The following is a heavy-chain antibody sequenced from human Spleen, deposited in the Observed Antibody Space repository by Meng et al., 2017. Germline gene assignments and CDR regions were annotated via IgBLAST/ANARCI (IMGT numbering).Heavy chain of an antibody. Sequence: GARKISGAASGFTFSSYWMSWVRQAPGKGLEWVANIKQDGSEKYYVDSVKGRFTISGDNAKNSLYLQMNSLRAEDTAVYYCATAYCGGDCYSAYWGQGTLVTVSS. CDR2: IKQDGSEK. J-gene: IGHJ4*02. CDR3: ATAYCGGDCYSAY. V-gene: IGHV3-7*01. D-gene: IGHD2-21*02. CDR1: GFTFSSYW.